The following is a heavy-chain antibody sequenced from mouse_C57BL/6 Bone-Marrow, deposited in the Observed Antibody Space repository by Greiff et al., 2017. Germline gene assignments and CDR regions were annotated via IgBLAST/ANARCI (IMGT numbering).Heavy chain of an antibody. CDR2: ISSGGSYT. J-gene: IGHJ3*01. V-gene: IGHV5-6*01. Sequence: DVHLVESVGDLVKPGGSLKLSCAASGFTFSSYGMSWVRQTPDKRLEWVATISSGGSYTYYPDSVKGRFTISRDTAKNTLYLQLSSLKSEDTAMYYCARGGGYPFAYGGQGTVVTVSA. D-gene: IGHD2-2*01. CDR1: GFTFSSYG. CDR3: ARGGGYPFAY.